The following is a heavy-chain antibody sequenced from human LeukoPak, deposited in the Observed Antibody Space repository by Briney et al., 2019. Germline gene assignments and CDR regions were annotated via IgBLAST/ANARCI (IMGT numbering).Heavy chain of an antibody. CDR1: GFSLSSQW. D-gene: IGHD3-16*01. CDR2: IKEDGSQK. J-gene: IGHJ5*02. Sequence: GGSLRLSCAASGFSLSSQWMSWVRQAPGKGPEWVANIKEDGSQKSYVDSVKGRFTISRDNAKNSLYLQMNSLRAEDTAVYYCARAFSWGQGTLVTVSS. V-gene: IGHV3-7*01. CDR3: ARAFS.